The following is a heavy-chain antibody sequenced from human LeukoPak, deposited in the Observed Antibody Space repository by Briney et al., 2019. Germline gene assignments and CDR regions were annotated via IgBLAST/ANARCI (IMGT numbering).Heavy chain of an antibody. D-gene: IGHD2-15*01. CDR1: GYTFTSYG. CDR3: ARDQWSGCSGGSCYAGY. V-gene: IGHV1-18*01. J-gene: IGHJ4*02. CDR2: ISAYNGNT. Sequence: ASVKVSCKASGYTFTSYGISWVRQAPGQRLEWMGWISAYNGNTNYAQKLQGRVTMTTDTSTSTAYMELRSLRSDDTAVYYCARDQWSGCSGGSCYAGYWGQGTLVTVSS.